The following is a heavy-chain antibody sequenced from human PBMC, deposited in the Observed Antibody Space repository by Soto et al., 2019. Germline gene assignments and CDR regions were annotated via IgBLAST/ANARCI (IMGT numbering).Heavy chain of an antibody. Sequence: PGGSLRLSCASSGFTFSSYGMHLVRQAPGKGLEWVAVIWYDGSNKYYADSVKGRFTISRDNSKNTLYLQMNSLRAEDTAVYYCARGEYYYDSSGYYYFGYWGQGTLVTVSS. J-gene: IGHJ4*02. V-gene: IGHV3-33*01. CDR3: ARGEYYYDSSGYYYFGY. D-gene: IGHD3-22*01. CDR1: GFTFSSYG. CDR2: IWYDGSNK.